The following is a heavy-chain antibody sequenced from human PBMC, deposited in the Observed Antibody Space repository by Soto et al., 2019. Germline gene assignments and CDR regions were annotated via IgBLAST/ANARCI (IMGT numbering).Heavy chain of an antibody. CDR3: ARGTYYYDSSFYYSL. D-gene: IGHD3-22*01. CDR1: GFTFSSYS. CDR2: ISSSRSYI. V-gene: IGHV3-21*01. J-gene: IGHJ4*02. Sequence: EVQLVESGGGLVKPGWSLRLSCAASGFTFSSYSMNWVRPAPGKGLAWVSSISSSRSYIYYADSVKGRFTISRDHAKSSLSLQMNSLRAEDTAVYYCARGTYYYDSSFYYSLWGQGNLVTVSS.